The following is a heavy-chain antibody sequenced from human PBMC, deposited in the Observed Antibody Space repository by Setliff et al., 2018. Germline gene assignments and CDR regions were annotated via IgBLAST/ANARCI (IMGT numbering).Heavy chain of an antibody. Sequence: GASVKVSCKASGDTFGSYAINWVRQAPGQGLEWMGGIIPIFGTANYAQKFQGRLTITTVGSTSTAYMELSSLRSEDTAVYYCARADYIRYSYMDAWGKGTTVTVSS. V-gene: IGHV1-69*05. D-gene: IGHD4-4*01. CDR1: GDTFGSYA. CDR3: ARADYIRYSYMDA. J-gene: IGHJ6*03. CDR2: IIPIFGTA.